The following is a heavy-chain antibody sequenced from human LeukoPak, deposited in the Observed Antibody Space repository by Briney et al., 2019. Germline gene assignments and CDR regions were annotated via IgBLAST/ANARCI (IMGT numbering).Heavy chain of an antibody. CDR2: TCSSSTTI. V-gene: IGHV3-48*01. Sequence: GGSLRLSCAASGFTLSSYSMNWVRQAPGKGLEWVSYTCSSSTTIYYADSVKGRFTISRDNAKNSLYLQMSSLKAEDTAVYYCARGVAVAAFSAFDVWGQGTMVTVSS. D-gene: IGHD6-19*01. J-gene: IGHJ3*01. CDR3: ARGVAVAAFSAFDV. CDR1: GFTLSSYS.